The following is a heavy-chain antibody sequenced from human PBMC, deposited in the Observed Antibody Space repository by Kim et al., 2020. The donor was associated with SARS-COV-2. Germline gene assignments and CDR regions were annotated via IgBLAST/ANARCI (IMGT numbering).Heavy chain of an antibody. CDR3: ASAGSGLNY. J-gene: IGHJ4*02. V-gene: IGHV3-21*01. CDR2: SYI. D-gene: IGHD6-19*01. Sequence: SYIYYADSVKGRFTISRDNAKNSLYLQMNSLRAEDTAVYYCASAGSGLNYWGQGTLVTVSS.